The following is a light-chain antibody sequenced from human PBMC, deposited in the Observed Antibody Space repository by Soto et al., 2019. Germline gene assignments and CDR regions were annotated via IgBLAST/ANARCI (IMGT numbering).Light chain of an antibody. CDR2: AAS. CDR1: QSVSSNY. CDR3: QQYGSSVWT. V-gene: IGKV3-20*01. J-gene: IGKJ1*01. Sequence: EIVLTQSPGTLSLSPGERATLSCRASQSVSSNYLAWYQQKPGQSPRLLIYAASSTATGIPDRFSGSGSGTDFTLTISRLEPADLAVYYCQQYGSSVWTFGQGTKVEIK.